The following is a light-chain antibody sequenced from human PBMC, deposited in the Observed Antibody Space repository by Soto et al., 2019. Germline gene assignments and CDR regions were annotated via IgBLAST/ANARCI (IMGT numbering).Light chain of an antibody. CDR3: QQRRNWPPGFP. Sequence: EIVVTQSPATLSLSPGERATLSCRASQSVSSYLAWSQQKPGQAPRLLIYDASNRATGIPARFSGSGSGTDFTLTISSLEPEDFAVYYCQQRRNWPPGFPFGGGTKVQIK. CDR2: DAS. CDR1: QSVSSY. V-gene: IGKV3-11*01. J-gene: IGKJ4*01.